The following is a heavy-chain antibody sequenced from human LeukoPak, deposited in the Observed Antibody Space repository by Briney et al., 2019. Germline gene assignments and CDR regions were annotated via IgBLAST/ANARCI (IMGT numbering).Heavy chain of an antibody. CDR1: SGPNNSYY. CDR2: IYTTGKT. Sequence: AETQTLLCSLSSGPNNSYYEVGLRQPAGRGLEWIGRIYTTGKTDYNPSLKSRLPMSVDTSKRQLSINERSVTAADTSLYDCDTDGYSWSSYSPDFWSQGTLVTVSS. D-gene: IGHD2-21*01. CDR3: DTDGYSWSSYSPDF. J-gene: IGHJ4*02. V-gene: IGHV4-4*07.